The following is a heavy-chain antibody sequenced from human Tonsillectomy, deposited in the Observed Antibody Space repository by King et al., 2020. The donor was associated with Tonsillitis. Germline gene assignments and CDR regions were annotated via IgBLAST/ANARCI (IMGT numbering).Heavy chain of an antibody. CDR1: GFTFTDYR. Sequence: VQLVESGGGLVKPGGSLRLSCAASGFTFTDYRMNWVRQAPGKGLEWVSSISSGSSSIYYADSLRGRFTISRVNAKNSLYLQMNSLRAEDTAVYYCARDLYYGMDVWGQGTTVTVSS. CDR3: ARDLYYGMDV. V-gene: IGHV3-21*01. J-gene: IGHJ6*02. CDR2: ISSGSSSI.